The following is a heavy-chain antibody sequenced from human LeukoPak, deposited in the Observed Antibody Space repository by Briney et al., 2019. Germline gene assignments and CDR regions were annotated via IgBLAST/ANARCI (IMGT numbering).Heavy chain of an antibody. CDR2: ISYDGSNK. D-gene: IGHD3-22*01. V-gene: IGHV3-30*04. J-gene: IGHJ4*02. CDR1: GSSFAINP. CDR3: ARDLAYYYDSY. Sequence: PGDSLKSSCEASGSSFAINPLPWPPQAPAKGLEWVAVISYDGSNKYYADSVKGRFTISRDNSKNTLYLQMNSLRAEDTAVYYCARDLAYYYDSYWGQGTLVTVSS.